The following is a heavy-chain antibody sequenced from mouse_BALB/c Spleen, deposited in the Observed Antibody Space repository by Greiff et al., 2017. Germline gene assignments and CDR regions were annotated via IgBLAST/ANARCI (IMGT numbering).Heavy chain of an antibody. CDR1: GFTFSSFG. J-gene: IGHJ4*01. D-gene: IGHD1-1*01. CDR2: ISSGSSTI. Sequence: DVMLVESGGGLVQPGGSRKLSCAASGFTFSSFGMHWVRQAPEKGLEGVAYISSGSSTIYYADTVKGRFTISRDNPKNTLFLQMTSLRSEDTAMYYCAREGDGSSSYAMDYWGQGTSVTVSS. V-gene: IGHV5-17*02. CDR3: AREGDGSSSYAMDY.